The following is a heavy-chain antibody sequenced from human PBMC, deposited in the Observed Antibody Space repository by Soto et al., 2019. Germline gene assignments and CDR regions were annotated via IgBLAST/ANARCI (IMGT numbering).Heavy chain of an antibody. CDR1: GGSISSSSYY. J-gene: IGHJ4*02. CDR3: AGFPDPPRYSSSSEGY. CDR2: IYYSGST. Sequence: QLQLQESGPGLVKPSETLSLTCTVSGGSISSSSYYWGWIRQPPGKGLEWIGSIYYSGSTYYNPSPKRRVTITVDTSKNQFSLKLSSVTAADTAVYYWAGFPDPPRYSSSSEGYWGQGTLVTVSS. V-gene: IGHV4-39*01. D-gene: IGHD6-6*01.